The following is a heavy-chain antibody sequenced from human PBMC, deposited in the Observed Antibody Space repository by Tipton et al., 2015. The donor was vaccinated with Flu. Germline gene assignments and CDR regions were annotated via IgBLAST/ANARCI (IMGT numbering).Heavy chain of an antibody. CDR1: GFTFSSYA. CDR2: IWYDGSNK. J-gene: IGHJ4*02. Sequence: SGFTFSSYAMHWVRQAPGKGLEWVAGIWYDGSNKYYADSVKGRFTISRDNSKNTLYLQMNSLRAEDTAVYYCARGYDILTDGGGYFDYWGQGTLVTVFS. V-gene: IGHV3-33*01. D-gene: IGHD3-9*01. CDR3: ARGYDILTDGGGYFDY.